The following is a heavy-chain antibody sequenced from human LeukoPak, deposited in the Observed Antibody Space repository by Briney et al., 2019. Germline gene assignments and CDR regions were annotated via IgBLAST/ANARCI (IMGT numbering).Heavy chain of an antibody. CDR2: INHSGST. V-gene: IGHV4-34*01. CDR1: GGSFSGYY. CDR3: ARGPPIYCSSTSCYARNY. Sequence: SETLSLTCAVHGGSFSGYYWSWIRQPPGKGLEWIGEINHSGSTNYNPSLKSRVTISVDTSKNQFSLKLSSVTAADTAVYYCARGPPIYCSSTSCYARNYWGQGTLVTVSS. J-gene: IGHJ4*02. D-gene: IGHD2-2*01.